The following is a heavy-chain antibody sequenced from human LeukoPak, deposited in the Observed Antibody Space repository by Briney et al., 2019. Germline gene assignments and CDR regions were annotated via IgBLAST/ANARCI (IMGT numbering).Heavy chain of an antibody. J-gene: IGHJ4*02. CDR1: GFTFNNYG. V-gene: IGHV3-30*18. D-gene: IGHD4-17*01. CDR3: AKDKGDYGDYAPDY. CDR2: ISYDGSNK. Sequence: GSLRLSCAASGFTFNNYGMHWVRQAPGKGLECMAIISYDGSNKYYADSVKGRFTISRDNSKNTLYLQMNSLRAEDTAVYYCAKDKGDYGDYAPDYWGQGTLVTVSS.